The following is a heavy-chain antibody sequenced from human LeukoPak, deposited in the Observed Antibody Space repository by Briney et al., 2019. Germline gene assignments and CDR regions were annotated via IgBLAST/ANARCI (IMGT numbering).Heavy chain of an antibody. CDR3: ARRAAGGYCSSGQCPPFGY. CDR2: INHSGST. D-gene: IGHD2-8*01. CDR1: GGSFSGYY. J-gene: IGHJ4*02. V-gene: IGHV4-34*01. Sequence: SETLSLTCAVYGGSFSGYYWSWIRQPPGKGLEWIGEINHSGSTNYNPSLKSRATISVDTSKNQFSLKVTSVTAADTAVYYCARRAAGGYCSSGQCPPFGYWGQGTLVTVSS.